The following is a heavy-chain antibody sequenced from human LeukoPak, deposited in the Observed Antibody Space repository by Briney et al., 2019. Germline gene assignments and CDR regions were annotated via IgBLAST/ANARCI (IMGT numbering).Heavy chain of an antibody. Sequence: QSGGSLRLSCAASGFTFSSYSMNWVRQAPGKGLEWVSYISSSSSTIYYADSVEGRFTISRDNAKNSLYLQMNSLRAEDTAVYYCARASHSGMDVWGKGTTVTVSS. CDR3: ARASHSGMDV. CDR2: ISSSSSTI. V-gene: IGHV3-48*01. CDR1: GFTFSSYS. J-gene: IGHJ6*04.